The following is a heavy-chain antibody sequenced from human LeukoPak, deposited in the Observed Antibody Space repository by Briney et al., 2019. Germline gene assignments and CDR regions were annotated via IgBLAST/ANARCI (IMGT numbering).Heavy chain of an antibody. CDR2: IKRKTEGGTT. V-gene: IGHV3-15*01. CDR3: TTLSRFWSGYYQYYFDY. D-gene: IGHD3-3*01. J-gene: IGHJ4*02. Sequence: GGSLRLSCAASGFTFSNAWMSWVRQVPGKGLEWVGRIKRKTEGGTTDYAAPVKGRFTISRDDSKNTVYLQMNSLKTEDTAVYYCTTLSRFWSGYYQYYFDYWGQGTLVTVSS. CDR1: GFTFSNAW.